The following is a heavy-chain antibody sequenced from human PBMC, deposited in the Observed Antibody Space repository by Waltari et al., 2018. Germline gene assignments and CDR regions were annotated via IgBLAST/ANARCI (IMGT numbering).Heavy chain of an antibody. CDR2: MGSSSRYI. Sequence: EVQLVESGGGLVKPGGSLRLSCAASGFTLNYYSVNWVRQAPGKGLEWSSFMGSSSRYIYYADSVKGRFTISRDNAKNSVDLQVNSLRAEDTAVYYCARASTTPNYYYYMDVWGKGTTVTISS. J-gene: IGHJ6*03. CDR3: ARASTTPNYYYYMDV. D-gene: IGHD2-15*01. V-gene: IGHV3-21*01. CDR1: GFTLNYYS.